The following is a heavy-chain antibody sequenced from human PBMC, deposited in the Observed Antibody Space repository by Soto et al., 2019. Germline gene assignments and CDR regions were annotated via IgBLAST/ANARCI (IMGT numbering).Heavy chain of an antibody. CDR1: GFTFSSYS. V-gene: IGHV3-48*02. D-gene: IGHD3-10*01. Sequence: EVQLVESGGGLVQPGGSLRLSCAASGFTFSSYSMNWVRQAPGKGLEWGSYISSRSSTIYYADSVKGRFTISRDNAKNSLYLQMNSLRDEDTAVYYCARDQGAGWFGRYFDLWGRGTLVTVSS. CDR2: ISSRSSTI. J-gene: IGHJ2*01. CDR3: ARDQGAGWFGRYFDL.